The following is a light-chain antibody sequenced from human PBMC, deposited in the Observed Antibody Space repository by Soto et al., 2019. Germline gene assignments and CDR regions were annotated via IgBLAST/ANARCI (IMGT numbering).Light chain of an antibody. CDR1: QVIGNY. CDR2: GAY. J-gene: IGKJ5*01. Sequence: SQMPQSPSSLSASLGDRFTVSCRASQVIGNYLAWYQQKPGKVPKLLIYGAYTLQSGVPSRFSGSGSGTDFTLTISSLQPEDVAIYYCQKYNSGLITFGQGTRLEIK. V-gene: IGKV1-27*01. CDR3: QKYNSGLIT.